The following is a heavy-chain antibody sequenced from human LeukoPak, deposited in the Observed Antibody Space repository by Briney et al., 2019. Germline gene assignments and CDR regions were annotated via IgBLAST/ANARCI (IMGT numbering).Heavy chain of an antibody. CDR1: GGSFSGYY. V-gene: IGHV4-34*01. CDR3: ARGSFTMIETYYFDY. Sequence: SETLSLTCAVYGGSFSGYYWSWIRQPPGKGLEWIGEINHSGSTNYNPSLKSRVTISVDTSKNQFSLNLSSVTAADTAVCYCARGSFTMIETYYFDYWGQGTLVTVSS. J-gene: IGHJ4*02. D-gene: IGHD3-22*01. CDR2: INHSGST.